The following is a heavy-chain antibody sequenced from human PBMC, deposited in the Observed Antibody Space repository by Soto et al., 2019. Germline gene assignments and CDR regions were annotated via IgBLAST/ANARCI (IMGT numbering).Heavy chain of an antibody. CDR1: GYSFTTYG. CDR2: ISTDKGNT. CDR3: ARDRDWNLDY. V-gene: IGHV1-18*01. J-gene: IGHJ4*02. Sequence: ASVKVSCKASGYSFTTYGMTWVRRAPGQGLEWMGWISTDKGNTKYAQNFQSRATLTTDTSTSTAYMELRSLRSDDTAVYYCARDRDWNLDYWGQGTLVTVSS. D-gene: IGHD2-21*02.